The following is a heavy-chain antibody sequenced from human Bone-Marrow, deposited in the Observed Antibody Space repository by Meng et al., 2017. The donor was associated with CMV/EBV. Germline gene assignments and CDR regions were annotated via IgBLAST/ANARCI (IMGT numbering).Heavy chain of an antibody. D-gene: IGHD2-2*03. J-gene: IGHJ6*02. CDR3: ARDRDWIYAASNYYYYYGMDV. CDR1: GFTFSSYG. V-gene: IGHV3-30*02. Sequence: GESLKISCAASGFTFSSYGMHWVRQAPGKGLEWVAFIRYDGSNKYYADSVKGRFTISRDNSKNTLYLQMNSLRAEDTAVYYCARDRDWIYAASNYYYYYGMDVWGQGTTVTVSS. CDR2: IRYDGSNK.